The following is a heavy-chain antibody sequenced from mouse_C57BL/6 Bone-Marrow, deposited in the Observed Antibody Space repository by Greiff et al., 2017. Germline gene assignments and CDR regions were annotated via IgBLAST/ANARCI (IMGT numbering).Heavy chain of an antibody. CDR2: IYPGSGST. CDR1: GYTFTSYW. CDR3: ARQTDYCDF. J-gene: IGHJ2*01. V-gene: IGHV1-55*01. Sequence: VKLQQPGAELVKPGASVKMSCKASGYTFTSYWITWVKQRPGQGLEWIGDIYPGSGSTNYNEKFKSKATLSVDTASSTAYIQLSSLTSEDSAVYYCARQTDYCDFGGQGTTLPVS.